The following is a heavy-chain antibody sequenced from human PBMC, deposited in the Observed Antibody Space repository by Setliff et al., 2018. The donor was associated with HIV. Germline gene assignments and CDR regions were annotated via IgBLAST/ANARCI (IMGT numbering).Heavy chain of an antibody. CDR1: GGSISSSSYY. Sequence: PSETLSLTCAVSGGSISSSSYYWGWIRQPPGKGLEWIGGIYYSGSTYYNPSLKSRVTISVDTSKNQFSLKLSSVTAADTAVYYCERSSSWYLEAFDIWGQGTMVTVSS. CDR3: ERSSSWYLEAFDI. D-gene: IGHD6-13*01. J-gene: IGHJ3*02. V-gene: IGHV4-39*07. CDR2: IYYSGST.